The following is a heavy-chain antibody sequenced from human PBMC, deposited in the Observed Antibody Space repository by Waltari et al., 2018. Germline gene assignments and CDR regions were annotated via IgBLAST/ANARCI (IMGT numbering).Heavy chain of an antibody. CDR1: GFTFSSYG. J-gene: IGHJ4*02. Sequence: QVQLVESGGGVVQPGGSLRLSCAASGFTFSSYGMHWVRQAPGKGLEWVAFIRYDGSNKYYADSVKGRFTISRDNSKNTLYLQMNSLRAEDTAVYYCAKDRLAAAAAYYFDYWGQGTLVTVSS. CDR3: AKDRLAAAAAYYFDY. CDR2: IRYDGSNK. D-gene: IGHD6-13*01. V-gene: IGHV3-30*02.